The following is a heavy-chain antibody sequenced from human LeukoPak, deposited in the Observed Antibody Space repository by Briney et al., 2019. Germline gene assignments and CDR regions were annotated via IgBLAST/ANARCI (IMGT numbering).Heavy chain of an antibody. J-gene: IGHJ4*02. V-gene: IGHV3-7*01. Sequence: GVLRLSCAASGFTFSSYWMSWVRQAPGKGLEWVANIKEDGSEKHYVDSVKGRFTISRDNAKNSLFLEMNSLRVEDTAVYYCAKMVEVPNWGQGALVTVSS. CDR1: GFTFSSYW. D-gene: IGHD2-8*01. CDR2: IKEDGSEK. CDR3: AKMVEVPN.